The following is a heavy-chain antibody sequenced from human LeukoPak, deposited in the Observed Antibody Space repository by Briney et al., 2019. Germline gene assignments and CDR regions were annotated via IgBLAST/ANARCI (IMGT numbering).Heavy chain of an antibody. Sequence: ASVKVSCKASGYTFTSYYMHWVRQAPGQGLEWMGTINPSGGSTSYAQKFQGRVTMTRDTSTSTVYMELSSLRSEDTAVYYCARDIVVVPAATEDYYYYGMDVWGKGTTVTVSS. J-gene: IGHJ6*04. D-gene: IGHD2-2*01. CDR1: GYTFTSYY. CDR3: ARDIVVVPAATEDYYYYGMDV. CDR2: INPSGGST. V-gene: IGHV1-46*01.